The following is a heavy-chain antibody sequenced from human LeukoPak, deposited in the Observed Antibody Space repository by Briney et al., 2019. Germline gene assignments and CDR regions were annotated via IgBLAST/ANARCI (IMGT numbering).Heavy chain of an antibody. CDR3: ARTEAFCSDTSCSNWFDP. J-gene: IGHJ5*02. Sequence: PSGTLSLTCAVSGGSVSRSNWWNWVRQPPGKGLEWIGEIHHSGSTNYNPSLKSRVTMSVDKSKNQFSLKLSSVTAADTAVDYCARTEAFCSDTSCSNWFDPLGQGTLVTVSS. CDR2: IHHSGST. D-gene: IGHD2-2*01. CDR1: GGSVSRSNW. V-gene: IGHV4-4*02.